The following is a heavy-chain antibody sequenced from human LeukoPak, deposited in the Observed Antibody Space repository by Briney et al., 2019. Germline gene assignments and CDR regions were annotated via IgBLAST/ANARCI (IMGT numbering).Heavy chain of an antibody. J-gene: IGHJ4*02. D-gene: IGHD1-26*01. CDR1: GYTFTGYY. CDR3: ARSTIVGATFNY. V-gene: IGHV1-2*02. CDR2: INPNSGGT. Sequence: ASVKVSCKASGYTFTGYYMHWVRQAPGQGLEWMGWINPNSGGTNYAQKFQGRVTMTRDTSISTAYMELSRLGSDDTAVYYCARSTIVGATFNYWGQGTLVTVSS.